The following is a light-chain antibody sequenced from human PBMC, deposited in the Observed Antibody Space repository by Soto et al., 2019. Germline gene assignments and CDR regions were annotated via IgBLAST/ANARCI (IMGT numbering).Light chain of an antibody. CDR1: SSDVGGYNY. Sequence: QSVLTQPASVSGSPGQSIAISCTGTSSDVGGYNYVSWYQQHPGKAPKLILCDVSNRPSGVSDRFSGSKSGNTASLTISGLQTEDEADYYCSSYPTSSTYVFGTGTKVTV. J-gene: IGLJ1*01. V-gene: IGLV2-14*01. CDR3: SSYPTSSTYV. CDR2: DVS.